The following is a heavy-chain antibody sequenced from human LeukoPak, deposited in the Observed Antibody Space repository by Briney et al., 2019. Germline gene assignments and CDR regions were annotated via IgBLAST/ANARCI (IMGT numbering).Heavy chain of an antibody. J-gene: IGHJ5*02. CDR3: ADYYASGSYPP. Sequence: PGGSLRLSCAASGFSFSNAWMNWVRQAPGKGLEWVGRILSKTSGGTTDYATPVKGRSTISRDDSKNMLYLHMNSLQIEDTAVYYCADYYASGSYPPWGQGTLVTVSS. CDR1: GFSFSNAW. CDR2: ILSKTSGGTT. V-gene: IGHV3-15*07. D-gene: IGHD3-10*01.